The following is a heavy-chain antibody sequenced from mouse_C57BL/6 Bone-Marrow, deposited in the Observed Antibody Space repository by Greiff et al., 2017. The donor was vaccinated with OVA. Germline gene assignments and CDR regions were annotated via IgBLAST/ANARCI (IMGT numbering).Heavy chain of an antibody. V-gene: IGHV14-4*01. CDR2: IDPENGDT. CDR1: GFNIKDDY. Sequence: EVKLQESGAELVRPGASVKLSCTASGFNIKDDYMHWVKQRPEQGLEWIGWIDPENGDTEYASKFQGKATITADTSSNTAYLQLSSLTSEDTAVYYCTTDYAYYFDYWGQGTTLTVSS. CDR3: TTDYAYYFDY. J-gene: IGHJ2*01. D-gene: IGHD2-4*01.